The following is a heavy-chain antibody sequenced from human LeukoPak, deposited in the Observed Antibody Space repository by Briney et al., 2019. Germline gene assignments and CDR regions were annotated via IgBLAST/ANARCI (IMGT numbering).Heavy chain of an antibody. V-gene: IGHV3-23*01. CDR2: ISGSGGST. Sequence: GGSLRLSCAASGFTFSSYAMSRVRQAPGKGLEWVSAISGSGGSTYYADSVKGRFTISRDNSKNTLYLQMNSLRAEDTAVYYCARAGDTYCSGGSCYLDYWGQGTLVTVSS. CDR3: ARAGDTYCSGGSCYLDY. J-gene: IGHJ4*02. D-gene: IGHD2-15*01. CDR1: GFTFSSYA.